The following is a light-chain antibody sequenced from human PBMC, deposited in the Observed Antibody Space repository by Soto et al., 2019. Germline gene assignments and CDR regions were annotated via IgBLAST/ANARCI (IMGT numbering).Light chain of an antibody. J-gene: IGLJ3*02. CDR2: GVS. CDR1: SSDVGGYNF. Sequence: QSALTQPASVSGSPGQSITISCTGTSSDVGGYNFVSWYQQHPGKAPKLMIYGVSNRPSGVSNRFSGSKSGNTASLTISGLQAEDEADYYCSSYTSDKGVFGGGTKVTVL. CDR3: SSYTSDKGV. V-gene: IGLV2-14*01.